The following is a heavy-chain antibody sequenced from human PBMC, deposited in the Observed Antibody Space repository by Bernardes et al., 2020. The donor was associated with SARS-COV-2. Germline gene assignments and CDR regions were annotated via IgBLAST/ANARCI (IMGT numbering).Heavy chain of an antibody. J-gene: IGHJ4*02. CDR1: EFTFSSYA. CDR3: ARESDWNYVFDY. D-gene: IGHD1-7*01. CDR2: ITISSSYK. V-gene: IGHV3-21*01. Sequence: GGSLRLSCAASEFTFSSYAMSWVRQAPGKGLEWVSSITISSSYKYYADSVKGRFTISRDNAKNSLYLQMNSLRAEDTAVYFCARESDWNYVFDYWGQGTLVTVSS.